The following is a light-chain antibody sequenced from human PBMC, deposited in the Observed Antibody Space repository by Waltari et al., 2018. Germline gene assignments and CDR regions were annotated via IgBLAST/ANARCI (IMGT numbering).Light chain of an antibody. Sequence: QSVLTQPPSASGTPGQRVTISCSGSRSTIGSNSVYWYQQLPGTAPKLLIYRNNERPSGVPDRFSGSKSGTSASLAISGLLSEDESDYYCAAWDDSLSGYWVFGGGTKLTVL. CDR3: AAWDDSLSGYWV. CDR1: RSTIGSNS. J-gene: IGLJ3*02. CDR2: RNN. V-gene: IGLV1-47*01.